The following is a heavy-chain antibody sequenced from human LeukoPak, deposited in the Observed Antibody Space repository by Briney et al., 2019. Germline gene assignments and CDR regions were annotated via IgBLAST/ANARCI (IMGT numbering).Heavy chain of an antibody. J-gene: IGHJ4*02. CDR3: ARGEGSSLHFDY. CDR2: IYHSGST. V-gene: IGHV4-30-2*01. Sequence: ASETLSLTCAVSGGSISSGGYSWSWIRQPPGKGLEWIGYIYHSGSTYYNPSLKSRVTISVDRSKNQFSLKLSSVTAADTAVYYCARGEGSSLHFDYWGQGTLVTVSS. D-gene: IGHD6-6*01. CDR1: GGSISSGGYS.